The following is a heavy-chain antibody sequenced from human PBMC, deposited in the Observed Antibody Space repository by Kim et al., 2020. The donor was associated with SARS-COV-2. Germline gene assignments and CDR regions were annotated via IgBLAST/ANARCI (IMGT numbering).Heavy chain of an antibody. V-gene: IGHV5-51*01. J-gene: IGHJ4*02. CDR2: IYPGDSDT. D-gene: IGHD4-17*01. Sequence: GESLKISCKGSGYSFTSYWIGWVRQMPGKGLEWMGIIYPGDSDTRYSPSFQGQVTISADKSISTAYLQWSSLKASDTAMYYCARPVGDYGDPYYFDYWGQGTLVTVSS. CDR1: GYSFTSYW. CDR3: ARPVGDYGDPYYFDY.